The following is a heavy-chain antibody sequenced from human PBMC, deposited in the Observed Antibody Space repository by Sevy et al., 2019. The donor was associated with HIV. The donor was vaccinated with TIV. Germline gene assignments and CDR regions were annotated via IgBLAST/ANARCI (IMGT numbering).Heavy chain of an antibody. Sequence: GGSLRLSCAASGFTFSSYAMSWVRQAPGKGLEWVSAISGSGGSTYYADSVKGRFTISRDNSKNTLYLQMNSLRAEDRAVYYCAKVRGVRGVFDYWGQGTLVTVSS. V-gene: IGHV3-23*01. D-gene: IGHD3-10*01. CDR2: ISGSGGST. CDR1: GFTFSSYA. CDR3: AKVRGVRGVFDY. J-gene: IGHJ4*02.